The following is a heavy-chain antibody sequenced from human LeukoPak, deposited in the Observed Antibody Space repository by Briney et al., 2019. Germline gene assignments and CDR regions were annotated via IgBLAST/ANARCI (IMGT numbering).Heavy chain of an antibody. D-gene: IGHD4-17*01. CDR3: ARDKPSRVDYGDFPLGY. Sequence: GASVKVSCKASGYTFTSYGISWVRQAPGQGLEWMGWISAYNGNTNYAQKLQGRVTMTTDTSTSTAYMELRSLRSDDTAVYYCARDKPSRVDYGDFPLGYWGQGTLVTVSS. J-gene: IGHJ4*02. V-gene: IGHV1-18*01. CDR2: ISAYNGNT. CDR1: GYTFTSYG.